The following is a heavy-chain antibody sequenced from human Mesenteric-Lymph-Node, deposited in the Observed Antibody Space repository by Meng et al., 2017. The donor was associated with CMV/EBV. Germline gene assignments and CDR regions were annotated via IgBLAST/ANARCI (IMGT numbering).Heavy chain of an antibody. V-gene: IGHV1-2*02. CDR1: GYTFTDYY. J-gene: IGHJ4*02. D-gene: IGHD3-3*01. Sequence: ASVKVSCKASGYTFTDYYMNWVRQAPGQGLEWMGWINPDNGATNYAQEFQGRVTMTRDTSISMAYMELSRLRSDDTAVYYCARDRRRFLEWLLSYWGQGTLVTVSS. CDR3: ARDRRRFLEWLLSY. CDR2: INPDNGAT.